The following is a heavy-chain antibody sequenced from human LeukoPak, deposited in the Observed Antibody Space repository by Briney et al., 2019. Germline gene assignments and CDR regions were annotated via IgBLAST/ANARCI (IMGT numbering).Heavy chain of an antibody. V-gene: IGHV2-5*01. CDR1: GFSLSTSGVG. CDR3: AHTPVLEWLFLPVV. D-gene: IGHD3-3*01. CDR2: IYWNDDK. Sequence: SGPTLVNPTQTLTLTCTFSGFSLSTSGVGVGWIRQPPGKALEWLALIYWNDDKRYSPSLKSRLTITKDTSKNQVVLTMTNMDPVDTATYYWAHTPVLEWLFLPVVWGKGTTVTVSS. J-gene: IGHJ6*04.